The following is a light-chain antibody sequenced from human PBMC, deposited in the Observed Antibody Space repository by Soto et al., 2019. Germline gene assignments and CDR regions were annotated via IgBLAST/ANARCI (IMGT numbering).Light chain of an antibody. Sequence: QSVLTQPPSGSGSPGQPVTISCTGSSTNIGADNDVPWYQQHPGTAPKLIIYDNNNRPSGVPDRFSGSKSGTSASLAVSGRQSVVFFFNYRPTYDTDPLSLHVFG. CDR2: DNN. CDR1: STNIGADND. CDR3: PTYDTDPLSLHV. V-gene: IGLV1-40*01. J-gene: IGLJ1*01.